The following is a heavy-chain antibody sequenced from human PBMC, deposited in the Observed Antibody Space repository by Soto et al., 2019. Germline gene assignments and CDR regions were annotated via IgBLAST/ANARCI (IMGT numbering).Heavy chain of an antibody. J-gene: IGHJ3*02. Sequence: PVGSLRLSCAASGFTFSSYAMHWVRQAPGKGLEWVAVISYDGSNKYYADSVKGRFTISRDNSKNTLYLQMNSLRAEGTAVYYCAREGGYSSGWVGAFDIWGQGTMVTVSS. V-gene: IGHV3-30-3*01. CDR1: GFTFSSYA. CDR2: ISYDGSNK. D-gene: IGHD6-19*01. CDR3: AREGGYSSGWVGAFDI.